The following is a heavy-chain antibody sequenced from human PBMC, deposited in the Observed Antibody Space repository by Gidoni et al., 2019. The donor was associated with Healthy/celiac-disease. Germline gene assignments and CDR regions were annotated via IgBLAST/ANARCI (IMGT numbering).Heavy chain of an antibody. V-gene: IGHV3-30-3*01. CDR1: GFTFSSYA. CDR3: ARGEPGIAAAGNWGLGY. J-gene: IGHJ4*02. D-gene: IGHD6-13*01. Sequence: QVQLVESGGGVVQPGRSLRLSCAASGFTFSSYAMHWVRQAPGKGLEWVAVISYDGSNKYYADSVKGRFTISRDNSKNTLYLQMNSLRAEDTAVYYCARGEPGIAAAGNWGLGYWGQGTLVTVSS. CDR2: ISYDGSNK.